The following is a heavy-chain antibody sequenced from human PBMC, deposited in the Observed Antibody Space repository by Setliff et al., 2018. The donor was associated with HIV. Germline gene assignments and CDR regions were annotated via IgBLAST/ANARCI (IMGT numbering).Heavy chain of an antibody. Sequence: PGGSLRLSCAASGFTFSRHAMHWVRQAPGKGLEWVTVISYDGGNKDYADFVKGRFTISRDNSKNTLYLQMNSLRTEDTAVYFCARVGVTTSWYSDFDSWGQGTLVTVSS. CDR1: GFTFSRHA. J-gene: IGHJ4*02. CDR2: ISYDGGNK. D-gene: IGHD6-13*01. V-gene: IGHV3-30*04. CDR3: ARVGVTTSWYSDFDS.